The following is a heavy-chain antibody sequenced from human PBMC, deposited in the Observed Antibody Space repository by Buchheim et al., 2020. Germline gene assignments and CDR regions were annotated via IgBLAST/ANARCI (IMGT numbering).Heavy chain of an antibody. D-gene: IGHD6-13*01. CDR1: GGSISSYY. CDR3: ARGHSSSSVWSDP. V-gene: IGHV4-59*01. Sequence: QVQLQESGPGLVKPSETLSLTCTFSGGSISSYYWSWIRQPPGKGLEWIGYIYYSGNTNYNPSLKSLVTISVDMLKDQFSLKLSSVTAADTAVYYCARGHSSSSVWSDPWGQGTL. CDR2: IYYSGNT. J-gene: IGHJ5*02.